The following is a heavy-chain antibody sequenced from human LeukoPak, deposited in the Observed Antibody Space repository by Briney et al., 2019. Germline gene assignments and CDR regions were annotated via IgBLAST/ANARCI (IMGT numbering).Heavy chain of an antibody. D-gene: IGHD3-3*01. Sequence: GGSLRLSCAASGFTFSNYAMNWVRQAPGKGLEWVSSISTSSSYIDYTDSVKGRFTISRDNAKNSLYLQMNSLRAEDTAVYYCARDLPSPSSGLDWFDPWGQGTLVTVSS. CDR2: ISTSSSYI. J-gene: IGHJ5*02. V-gene: IGHV3-21*01. CDR3: ARDLPSPSSGLDWFDP. CDR1: GFTFSNYA.